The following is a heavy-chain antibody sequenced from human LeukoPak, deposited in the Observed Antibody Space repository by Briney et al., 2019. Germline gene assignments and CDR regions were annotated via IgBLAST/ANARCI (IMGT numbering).Heavy chain of an antibody. J-gene: IGHJ3*02. CDR3: ARSFNGAFDI. V-gene: IGHV3-7*05. CDR1: GLTFSTYW. Sequence: PGRSLRLSCAVSGLTFSTYWMTWVRQAPGQGLEWVANINGDGREKNYVDSAKGRFTISRDNAKSSLYLQMNSLRVEDTAVYYCARSFNGAFDIWGQGTMITVSS. CDR2: INGDGREK.